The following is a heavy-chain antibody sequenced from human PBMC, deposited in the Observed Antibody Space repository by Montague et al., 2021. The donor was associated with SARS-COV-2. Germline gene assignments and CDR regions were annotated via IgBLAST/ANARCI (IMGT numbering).Heavy chain of an antibody. CDR1: GDSVPINIAT. Sequence: CAISGDSVPINIATCNRIRQTPSIRLQWLGRTYFRSKRNNDYAESVKSRITIDPDTSKHQFSLHLNSVTPEDTAVYYCARIPVGSKYYFDFWGQGTLVTVSS. CDR3: ARIPVGSKYYFDF. CDR2: TYFRSKRNN. V-gene: IGHV6-1*01. D-gene: IGHD2-2*01. J-gene: IGHJ4*02.